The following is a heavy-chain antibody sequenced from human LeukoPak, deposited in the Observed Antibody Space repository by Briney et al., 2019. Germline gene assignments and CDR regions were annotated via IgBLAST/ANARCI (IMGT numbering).Heavy chain of an antibody. CDR1: GYTFTGYY. CDR2: INPNSGGT. V-gene: IGHV1-2*02. J-gene: IGHJ3*02. CDR3: ARLPYTMVRGVDDAFDI. D-gene: IGHD3-10*01. Sequence: ASVKVSCKASGYTFTGYYMHWVRQAPGQGLEWMGCINPNSGGTNYAQKFQGRVTMTRDTSSSTAYMELSRLRSDDTAVYYCARLPYTMVRGVDDAFDIWGQGTMVTVSS.